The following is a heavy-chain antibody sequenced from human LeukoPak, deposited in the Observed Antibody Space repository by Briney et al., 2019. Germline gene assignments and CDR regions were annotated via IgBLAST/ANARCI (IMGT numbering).Heavy chain of an antibody. CDR3: ARDGGGASSRVSH. CDR2: IDPGDSLT. D-gene: IGHD2-21*01. V-gene: IGHV5-10-1*01. CDR1: GYSFSSYW. Sequence: EFLRISCKGSGYSFSSYWISWGRQMPGKGLEWMGRIDPGDSLTKYRPSLEGRVTISADKSLSTGYLQWSSLKASDTAIYYCARDGGGASSRVSHWGQGTLVSVSS. J-gene: IGHJ4*02.